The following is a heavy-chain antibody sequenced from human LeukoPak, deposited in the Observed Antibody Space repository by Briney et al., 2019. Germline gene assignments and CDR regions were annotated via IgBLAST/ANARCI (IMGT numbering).Heavy chain of an antibody. V-gene: IGHV4-4*07. CDR3: ARHGGQWPNYFDY. D-gene: IGHD6-19*01. Sequence: SETLSLTCTVSGGSVSSYYWNWIRQPAGKGLEWIGRIYASGSINYNPSLKSRVTISVDTSKNQFSLELNSVTAADTAVYYCARHGGQWPNYFDYWGQGTLVTVSS. CDR2: IYASGSI. CDR1: GGSVSSYY. J-gene: IGHJ4*02.